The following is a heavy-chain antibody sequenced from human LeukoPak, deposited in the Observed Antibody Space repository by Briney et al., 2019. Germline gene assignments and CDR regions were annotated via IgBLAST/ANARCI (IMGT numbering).Heavy chain of an antibody. CDR3: ARGGDFWSGRSHDY. Sequence: GGSLRLSCAASGFTFSSYWMSWVRQAPGKGLEWVANIKQDGSEKYYVDSVKGRFTISRDNAKNSLYLQLNSLRAEDTAVYYCARGGDFWSGRSHDYWGQGTLVTVSS. D-gene: IGHD3-3*01. V-gene: IGHV3-7*01. CDR1: GFTFSSYW. CDR2: IKQDGSEK. J-gene: IGHJ4*02.